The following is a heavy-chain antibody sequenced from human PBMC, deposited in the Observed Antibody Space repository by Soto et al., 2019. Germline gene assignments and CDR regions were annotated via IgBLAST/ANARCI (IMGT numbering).Heavy chain of an antibody. Sequence: QVQLVQSGAEVRKPGASVKVSCKASGYTFNRHYIQWVRQAPGQGLEWMSMIDPSGGDTNYAKKFQGRVTLTSDTSTSTVYMELSSLRSEDTAVYYCAKRRGVGLTRSSFDYWGPGTLVIVSS. CDR2: IDPSGGDT. CDR1: GYTFNRHY. D-gene: IGHD1-26*01. V-gene: IGHV1-46*02. J-gene: IGHJ4*02. CDR3: AKRRGVGLTRSSFDY.